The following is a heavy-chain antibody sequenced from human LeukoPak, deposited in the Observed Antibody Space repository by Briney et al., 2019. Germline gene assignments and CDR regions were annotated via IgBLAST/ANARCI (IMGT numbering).Heavy chain of an antibody. V-gene: IGHV3-30*02. CDR1: RLTFSTYD. D-gene: IGHD4-17*01. J-gene: IGHJ4*02. Sequence: GGSLRLSRAASRLTFSTYDMHWVRQAPGKGLEWVAFIRYDGSNKYYADSVKGRFTISRDNSKNTLYLQMNSLRAEDTAVYYCAKEVMTTVSTIDYWGQGTLVTVSS. CDR3: AKEVMTTVSTIDY. CDR2: IRYDGSNK.